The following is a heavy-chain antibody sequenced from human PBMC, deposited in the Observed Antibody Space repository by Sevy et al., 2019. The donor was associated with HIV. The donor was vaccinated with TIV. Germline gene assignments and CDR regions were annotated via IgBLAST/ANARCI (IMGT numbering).Heavy chain of an antibody. Sequence: GGSLRLSCAASGFTFSSYSMNWVRQAPGKGLEWVSSISSISTYIYYADSVKGRVTISRDNAKNSLYLQMNSLRAEDTAVYYCARDSLSSSWYGVLDPWGQGTLVTVSS. D-gene: IGHD6-13*01. CDR1: GFTFSSYS. CDR2: ISSISTYI. CDR3: ARDSLSSSWYGVLDP. J-gene: IGHJ5*02. V-gene: IGHV3-21*01.